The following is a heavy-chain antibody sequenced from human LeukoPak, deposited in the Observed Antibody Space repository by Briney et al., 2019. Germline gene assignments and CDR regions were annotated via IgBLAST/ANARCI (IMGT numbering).Heavy chain of an antibody. Sequence: SETLSLTCSVSGYSISSGHNWGCIRQAPGKGLEWIGSIHHSGKTYYNPSLKSRVTISIDTSKNEFSLKLSAVTAADTAVYYCTRETIVVVVVAGVDYMDVWGKGTTVTVSS. CDR3: TRETIVVVVVAGVDYMDV. CDR2: IHHSGKT. J-gene: IGHJ6*03. CDR1: GYSISSGHN. D-gene: IGHD2-15*01. V-gene: IGHV4-38-2*02.